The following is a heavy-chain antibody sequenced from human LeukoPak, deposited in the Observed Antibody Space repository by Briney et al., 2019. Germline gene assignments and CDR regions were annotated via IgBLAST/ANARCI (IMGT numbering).Heavy chain of an antibody. CDR3: ARSSSWRPNDAFDI. D-gene: IGHD6-13*01. V-gene: IGHV3-30*04. Sequence: GGSLRLSCAASGFTFSSYAMHWVRQAPGKGLEWVAVLSYDGSNKYYADSVKGRFTISRDNSKNTLYLQMNSLRAEDTAVYYCARSSSWRPNDAFDIWGQGTMVTVSS. J-gene: IGHJ3*02. CDR1: GFTFSSYA. CDR2: LSYDGSNK.